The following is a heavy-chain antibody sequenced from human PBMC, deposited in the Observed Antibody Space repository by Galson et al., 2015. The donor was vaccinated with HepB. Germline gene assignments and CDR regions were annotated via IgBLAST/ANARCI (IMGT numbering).Heavy chain of an antibody. D-gene: IGHD3-10*01. J-gene: IGHJ6*02. V-gene: IGHV7-4-1*02. CDR3: ATGITMVRGVSRLGNYYYYGMDV. Sequence: SVKVSCKASGYTFTSYAMNWVRQAPGQGLEWMGWINTNTGNPTYAQGFTGRFVFSLDTSVSTAYLQISSLKAEDTAVYYCATGITMVRGVSRLGNYYYYGMDVWGQGTTVTVSS. CDR2: INTNTGNP. CDR1: GYTFTSYA.